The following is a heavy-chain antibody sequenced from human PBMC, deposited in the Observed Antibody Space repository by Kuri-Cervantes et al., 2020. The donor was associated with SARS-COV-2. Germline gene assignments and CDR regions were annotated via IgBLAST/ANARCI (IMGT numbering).Heavy chain of an antibody. CDR1: GYTLTELS. V-gene: IGHV1-69*13. CDR2: IIPIFGTA. D-gene: IGHD2-15*01. J-gene: IGHJ6*02. Sequence: SVKVSCKVSGYTLTELSMHWVRQAPGKGLEWMGGIIPIFGTANYAQKFQGRVTITADESTSTAYMELSSLRSEDTAVYYCARDRVVPGDYYYYGMDVWGQGTTVTVSS. CDR3: ARDRVVPGDYYYYGMDV.